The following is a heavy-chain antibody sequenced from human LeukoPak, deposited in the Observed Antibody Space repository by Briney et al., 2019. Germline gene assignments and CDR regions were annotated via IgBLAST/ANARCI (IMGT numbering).Heavy chain of an antibody. CDR2: ISSSGSTI. CDR3: ARDGYSGYEY. V-gene: IGHV3-48*03. Sequence: GGSLRLSCAASGFTFSSYEMNWVRQAPGKGLEWVSYISSSGSTIYYADSVKGRLTISRDNAKNSLYLQMNSLRAEDTAVYYCARDGYSGYEYWGQGTLVTVSS. J-gene: IGHJ4*02. D-gene: IGHD5-12*01. CDR1: GFTFSSYE.